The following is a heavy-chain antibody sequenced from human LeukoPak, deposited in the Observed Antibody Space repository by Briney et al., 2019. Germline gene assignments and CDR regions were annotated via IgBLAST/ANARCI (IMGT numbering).Heavy chain of an antibody. J-gene: IGHJ4*02. Sequence: GGSLRLSCAASGFTFSTYWMHWVRQAPGQGLVWVSRINSDGSDKDFADSVRGRFTISRDNAHNTLHLQMNSLRAEDTAAYYCVREGNSGYFLDYWGQGTLVTVSS. CDR3: VREGNSGYFLDY. CDR2: INSDGSDK. CDR1: GFTFSTYW. V-gene: IGHV3-74*01. D-gene: IGHD6-25*01.